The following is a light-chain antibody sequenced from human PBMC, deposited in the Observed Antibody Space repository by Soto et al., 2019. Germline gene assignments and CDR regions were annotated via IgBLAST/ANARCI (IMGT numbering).Light chain of an antibody. CDR2: DVT. CDR3: GSYTSSITLV. Sequence: QSVLTQPASVSGSPGQSITISCTGTSSDVGGYNYVSWYQQHPGKAPKLIIYDVTNRPSGVSNRFSGSQSGNTASLTISGLQGEDDADYYCGSYTSSITLVFGTGTKLTVL. CDR1: SSDVGGYNY. V-gene: IGLV2-14*01. J-gene: IGLJ1*01.